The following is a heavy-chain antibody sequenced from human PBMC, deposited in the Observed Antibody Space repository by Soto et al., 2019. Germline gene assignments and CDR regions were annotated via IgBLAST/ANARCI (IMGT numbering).Heavy chain of an antibody. Sequence: GGSLRLSCVASEFTFSKYWMHWVRQAPGKGLVWVSRINMDGTKTAYADSVKGRFTVSRDNANNTLYLQMNSLGVEDTAVYYCARDYYYDSRSSSINWFDPWGQGTLVTVSS. CDR1: EFTFSKYW. V-gene: IGHV3-74*01. CDR2: INMDGTKT. CDR3: ARDYYYDSRSSSINWFDP. J-gene: IGHJ5*02. D-gene: IGHD3-22*01.